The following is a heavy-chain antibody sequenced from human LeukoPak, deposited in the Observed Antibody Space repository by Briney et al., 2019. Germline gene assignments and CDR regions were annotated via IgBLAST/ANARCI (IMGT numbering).Heavy chain of an antibody. CDR1: GFTFSSYA. J-gene: IGHJ6*04. Sequence: GGSLRLSCAASGFTFSSYAMHWVRQAPGKGLEWVALIPYDGSNKYYADSVKGRFTVSRDNSKNTLYLQMNSLRAEDTAVYYCAELGITMIGGVWGKGTTVTISS. CDR2: IPYDGSNK. D-gene: IGHD3-10*02. CDR3: AELGITMIGGV. V-gene: IGHV3-30*04.